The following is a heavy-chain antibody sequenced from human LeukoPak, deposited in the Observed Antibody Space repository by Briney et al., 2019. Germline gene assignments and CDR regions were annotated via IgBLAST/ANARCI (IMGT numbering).Heavy chain of an antibody. D-gene: IGHD3-22*01. CDR2: IKQDGSEK. Sequence: GGSLRLSCAASGFTFSSYGMSWVRQAPGKGLEWVANIKQDGSEKYYVDSVKGRFTISRDNAKNSLYLQMNSLRAEDTAVYYCASLYYYDTDYFDYWGQGTLVTVSS. CDR1: GFTFSSYG. CDR3: ASLYYYDTDYFDY. J-gene: IGHJ4*02. V-gene: IGHV3-7*01.